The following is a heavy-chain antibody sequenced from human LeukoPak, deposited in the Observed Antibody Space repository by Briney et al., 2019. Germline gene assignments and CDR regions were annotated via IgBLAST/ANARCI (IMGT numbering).Heavy chain of an antibody. Sequence: GGSLRLSCAASEFTFSSYSMNWVRQAPGKGLEWVSYITNSGNSKSYADSVKGRFTISRDNAKNSLFLQMNSLRAEDTALYHCARGAVGNTNAFDIWGQGTMVTVSS. V-gene: IGHV3-48*04. CDR2: ITNSGNSK. D-gene: IGHD1-26*01. CDR1: EFTFSSYS. J-gene: IGHJ3*02. CDR3: ARGAVGNTNAFDI.